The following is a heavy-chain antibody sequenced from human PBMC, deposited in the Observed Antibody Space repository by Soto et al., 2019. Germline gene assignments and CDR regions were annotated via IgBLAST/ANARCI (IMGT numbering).Heavy chain of an antibody. D-gene: IGHD3-16*01. V-gene: IGHV4-30-4*01. J-gene: IGHJ6*02. CDR3: AREGAASHSYYYGTDV. Sequence: QVQLQESGPGLVKPSQTLSLTCTVSGGSISSGDAYWRWIRQSPGKGLEWIGYIYHRGSPYYNPSLESRVTISVDTSKNQFSLKLNSVTAADTAVYYCAREGAASHSYYYGTDVWGQGTTVTVSS. CDR1: GGSISSGDAY. CDR2: IYHRGSP.